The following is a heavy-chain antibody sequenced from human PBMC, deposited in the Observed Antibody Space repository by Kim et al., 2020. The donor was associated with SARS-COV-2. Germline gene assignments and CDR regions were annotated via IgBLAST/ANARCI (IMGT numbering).Heavy chain of an antibody. V-gene: IGHV3-21*04. J-gene: IGHJ3*02. CDR1: GFTFSSYS. Sequence: GGSLRLSCAASGFTFSSYSMNWVRQAPGKGLEWVSSISSSSSYIYYADSVKGRFTISRDNAKNSLYLQMNSLRAEDTAVYYCARDVQGNDAFDIWGQGTMVTVSS. CDR3: ARDVQGNDAFDI. CDR2: ISSSSSYI.